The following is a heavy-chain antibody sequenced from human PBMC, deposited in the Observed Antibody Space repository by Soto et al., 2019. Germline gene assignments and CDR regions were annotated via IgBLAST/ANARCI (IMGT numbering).Heavy chain of an antibody. V-gene: IGHV1-69*13. D-gene: IGHD2-2*03. CDR3: TRGSHSPGIAMDGFSY. J-gene: IGHJ4*02. CDR2: VIPFFATT. Sequence: GASVKVSCKASGVPFSNYAISWVRQAPGQGLEWLGGVIPFFATTRYAQKFQGRVTITADESTSTSYMEVSGLTSEDTAIYYCTRGSHSPGIAMDGFSYWGQGTLVTVSS. CDR1: GVPFSNYA.